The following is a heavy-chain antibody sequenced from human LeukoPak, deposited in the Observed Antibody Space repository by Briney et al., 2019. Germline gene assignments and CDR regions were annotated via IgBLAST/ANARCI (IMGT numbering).Heavy chain of an antibody. CDR3: ARDSTFARASGSQLFDY. CDR2: ISTSGATI. V-gene: IGHV3-48*03. Sequence: PGGSLRLSCAASGFTFRSYEMNWVRQAPGKGLEWVSYISTSGATIYYADSVKGRFTISRDNAKNSLYLQMNSLRAEDTAIYYCARDSTFARASGSQLFDYWGQGTLVTVSS. D-gene: IGHD3-10*01. J-gene: IGHJ4*02. CDR1: GFTFRSYE.